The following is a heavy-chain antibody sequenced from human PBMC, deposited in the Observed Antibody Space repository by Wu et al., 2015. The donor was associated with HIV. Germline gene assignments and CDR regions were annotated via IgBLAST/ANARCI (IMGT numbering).Heavy chain of an antibody. CDR3: ARDAPYGKRNY. CDR2: ISPNNGAT. CDR1: GYTFTGYY. V-gene: IGHV1-2*02. J-gene: IGHJ1*01. Sequence: QVQLVQSGAEVKKPGASVKVSCTTSGYTFTGYYIHWVRQAPGQGLEWMGWISPNNGATTYAQKFQGRVTMTRDTSISTAYMELSRLRSDDTAIYYCARDAPYGKRNYWGPGTLVTVSS. D-gene: IGHD4-17*01.